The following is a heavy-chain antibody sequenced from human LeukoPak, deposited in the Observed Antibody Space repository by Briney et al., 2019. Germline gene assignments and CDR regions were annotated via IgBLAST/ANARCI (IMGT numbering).Heavy chain of an antibody. Sequence: PGGSLRLSCSASGFTVSSNYMSWVRQAPGKGLEWVSVIYNGGSTYYADSVKGRFTISRDSSKNRLYLQMNSLRAEDTAVYYCAKDGDPLWFGELKYYFDYWGQGTLVTVSS. CDR3: AKDGDPLWFGELKYYFDY. V-gene: IGHV3-53*01. CDR2: IYNGGST. J-gene: IGHJ4*02. D-gene: IGHD3-10*01. CDR1: GFTVSSNY.